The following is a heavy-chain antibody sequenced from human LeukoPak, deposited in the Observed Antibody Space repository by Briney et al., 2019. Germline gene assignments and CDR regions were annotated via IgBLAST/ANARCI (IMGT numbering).Heavy chain of an antibody. CDR2: ISYDGSNK. CDR3: AKSPSTRDYFDY. J-gene: IGHJ4*02. V-gene: IGHV3-30*18. CDR1: GFTFSSYG. D-gene: IGHD6-6*01. Sequence: GGSLRLSCAASGFTFSSYGMHWVRQAPGKGLEWVAVISYDGSNKYYADSVKGRFTISRDNSKNTLYLQMNSLRAEDTAVYYCAKSPSTRDYFDYWGQGTLVTV.